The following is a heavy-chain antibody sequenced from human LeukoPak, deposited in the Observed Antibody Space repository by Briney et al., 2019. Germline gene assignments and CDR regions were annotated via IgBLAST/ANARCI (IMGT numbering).Heavy chain of an antibody. Sequence: GGSLRLSCAASGFTFSSYGMHWVRQAPGKGLEWVAVIWYDGSNKYYADSVKGRFTISRGNSKNTLYLQMNSLRAEDTAVYYCAKDSAITMAHYFDYWGQGTLVTVSS. CDR2: IWYDGSNK. CDR3: AKDSAITMAHYFDY. J-gene: IGHJ4*02. D-gene: IGHD3-10*01. V-gene: IGHV3-33*06. CDR1: GFTFSSYG.